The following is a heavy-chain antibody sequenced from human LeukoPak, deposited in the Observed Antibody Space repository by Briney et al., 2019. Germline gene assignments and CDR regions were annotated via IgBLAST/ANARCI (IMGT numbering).Heavy chain of an antibody. CDR1: GFTFSSYE. CDR3: ARDLGIVVQERAFDI. CDR2: ISSSGSTI. V-gene: IGHV3-48*03. Sequence: GGSLRLSCAASGFTFSSYEMNWVRQDPGKGLEWVSYISSSGSTIYYADSVKGRFTISRDNVKNSLYLQMNSLRAEDTAVYYCARDLGIVVQERAFDIWGQGTMVTVSS. J-gene: IGHJ3*02. D-gene: IGHD2-2*03.